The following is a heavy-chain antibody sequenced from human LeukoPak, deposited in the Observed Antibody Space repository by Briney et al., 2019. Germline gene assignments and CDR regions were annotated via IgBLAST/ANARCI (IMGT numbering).Heavy chain of an antibody. J-gene: IGHJ4*02. CDR1: GGSISSYY. Sequence: IPSETLSLTCTVSGGSISSYYWSWIRQPPGKGLEWIGYIYYSGSTNYNPSLKSRVTISVDTSKNQFSLKLSSVTAADTAVYYCARGGDMIVLTTFDYWGQGTLVTVSS. CDR3: ARGGDMIVLTTFDY. D-gene: IGHD3-22*01. CDR2: IYYSGST. V-gene: IGHV4-59*01.